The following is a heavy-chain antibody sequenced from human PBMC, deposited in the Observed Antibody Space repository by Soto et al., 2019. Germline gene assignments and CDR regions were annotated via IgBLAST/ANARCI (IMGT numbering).Heavy chain of an antibody. V-gene: IGHV5-51*01. D-gene: IGHD4-17*01. CDR3: ARPGGDYGTDFDN. CDR2: IYPGDSDT. CDR1: GYSFTSYW. Sequence: PGLPLKISCKGSGYSFTSYWIGCMSQMPGKGLERMGIIYPGDSDTRYSPSFQGQVTISADKSISTAYLQWSSLKASDTAMYYCARPGGDYGTDFDNRGQATLVTVSS. J-gene: IGHJ4*02.